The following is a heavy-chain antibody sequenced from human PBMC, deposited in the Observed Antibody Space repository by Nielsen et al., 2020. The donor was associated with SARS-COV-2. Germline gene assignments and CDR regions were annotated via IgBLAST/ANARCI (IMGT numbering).Heavy chain of an antibody. CDR1: GGSISSYY. CDR3: ANLKRGRSSWFDVVLDH. Sequence: ESLKISCTVSGGSISSYYWSWIRQPPGKGLEFVGYIYDSGSTNYNPSLRSRVTISRDTSTNQRSLRPSSVTAADTAVYYCANLKRGRSSWFDVVLDHWGQGILVTVSS. V-gene: IGHV4-59*08. J-gene: IGHJ4*02. D-gene: IGHD6-6*01. CDR2: IYDSGST.